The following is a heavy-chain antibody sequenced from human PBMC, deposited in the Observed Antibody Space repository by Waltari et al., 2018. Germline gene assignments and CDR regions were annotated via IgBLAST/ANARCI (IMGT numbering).Heavy chain of an antibody. CDR1: GFTFSSYE. V-gene: IGHV3-48*03. J-gene: IGHJ3*02. CDR3: ARDDSSGFAAFDI. Sequence: EVQLVESGGGLVQPGGSLRLSCAASGFTFSSYEMNWVRQAPGKGLEWVSYISSSGSTIYYADSVKGRFTISRDNAKNSLYLQMNSLRAEDTAVYYCARDDSSGFAAFDIWGQGTMVTVSS. CDR2: ISSSGSTI. D-gene: IGHD3-22*01.